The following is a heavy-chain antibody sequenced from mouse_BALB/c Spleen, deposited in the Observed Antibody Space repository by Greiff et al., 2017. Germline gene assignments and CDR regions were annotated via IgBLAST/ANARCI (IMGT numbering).Heavy chain of an antibody. Sequence: QVQLKESGPELVKPGASVKISCKASGYTFTDYYINWVKQKPGQGLEWIGWIYPGSGNTKYNEKFKGKATLTVDTSSSTAYMQLSSLTSEDTAVYFCARGGYGYAMDYWGQGTSVTVSS. CDR1: GYTFTDYY. V-gene: IGHV1-84*02. CDR3: ARGGYGYAMDY. D-gene: IGHD2-2*01. J-gene: IGHJ4*01. CDR2: IYPGSGNT.